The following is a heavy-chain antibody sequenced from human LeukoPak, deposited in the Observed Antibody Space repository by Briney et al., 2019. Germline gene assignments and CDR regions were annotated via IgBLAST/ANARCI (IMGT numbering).Heavy chain of an antibody. D-gene: IGHD5-12*01. V-gene: IGHV3-23*01. Sequence: GGSLRLSCAASGFTFSSYAMSWVRQAPGKGLEWVSAISGSGGSTYYADSVKGRFTISRDNSKNTLYLQMNSLRAEDTAVYCCAKGKDSSYDFAFDYWGQGTLVTVSS. J-gene: IGHJ4*02. CDR1: GFTFSSYA. CDR2: ISGSGGST. CDR3: AKGKDSSYDFAFDY.